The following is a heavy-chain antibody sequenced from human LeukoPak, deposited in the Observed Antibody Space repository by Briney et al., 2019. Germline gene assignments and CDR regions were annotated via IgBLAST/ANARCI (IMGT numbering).Heavy chain of an antibody. J-gene: IGHJ4*02. Sequence: SRTLSLTCAISGDSVSSNSAAWNWIRQSPSRGLEWLGRTYYRSKWYNDYAVSVKSRITINPDTSKNQFSLQLNSVTPEDTAVYYCARASNSSYCSSTSCFPSFDYWGQGTLVTVSS. V-gene: IGHV6-1*01. D-gene: IGHD2-2*01. CDR2: TYYRSKWYN. CDR3: ARASNSSYCSSTSCFPSFDY. CDR1: GDSVSSNSAA.